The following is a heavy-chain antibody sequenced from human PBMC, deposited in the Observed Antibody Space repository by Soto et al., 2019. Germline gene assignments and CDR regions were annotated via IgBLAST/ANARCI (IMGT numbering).Heavy chain of an antibody. CDR3: TTTRSTTSCFDN. CDR2: IRSNNDGGTT. V-gene: IGHV3-15*07. Sequence: GGSLRLSCATSGFTFNNAWMNWVRQAPGKGLEWVGRIRSNNDGGTTEDAAPVKGRFIISRDDSKNTLYLQMNSLKIEDTGIYYCTTTRSTTSCFDNWGPGTPVTVSS. CDR1: GFTFNNAW. D-gene: IGHD2-2*01. J-gene: IGHJ5*02.